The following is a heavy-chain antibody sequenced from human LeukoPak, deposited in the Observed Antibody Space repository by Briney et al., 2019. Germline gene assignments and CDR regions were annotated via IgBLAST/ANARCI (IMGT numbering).Heavy chain of an antibody. V-gene: IGHV1-69*13. Sequence: GASMKVSCKASGGTFSSYAISWVRQAPGQGPEWMGGIIPIFGTANYAQKFQGRVTITADESTSTAYMELSSLRSEDTAVYYCARERNYYDSSGYYPMGGSAFDIWGQGTMVTVSS. CDR2: IIPIFGTA. CDR1: GGTFSSYA. D-gene: IGHD3-22*01. J-gene: IGHJ3*02. CDR3: ARERNYYDSSGYYPMGGSAFDI.